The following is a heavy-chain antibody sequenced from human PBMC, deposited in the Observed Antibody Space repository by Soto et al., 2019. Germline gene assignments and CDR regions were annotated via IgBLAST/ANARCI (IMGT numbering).Heavy chain of an antibody. J-gene: IGHJ4*02. V-gene: IGHV3-7*01. CDR2: IKQDGSEK. CDR1: GFTFSSYW. Sequence: PGGSLRLSCAASGFTFSSYWMSWVRQAPWKGLEWLANIKQDGSEKYYVDSVKGRFTISRDNAKSSLYLQMNSLRAEDTAVYYCARVETVVVPAAPEDYWGQGTLVTVS. CDR3: ARVETVVVPAAPEDY. D-gene: IGHD2-2*01.